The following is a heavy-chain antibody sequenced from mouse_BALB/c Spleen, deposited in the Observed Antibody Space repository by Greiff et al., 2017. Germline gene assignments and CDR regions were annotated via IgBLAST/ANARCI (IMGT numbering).Heavy chain of an antibody. Sequence: EVQLQQSGAELVRPGALVKLSCKASGFNIKDYYMHWVKQRPEQGLEWIGWIDPENGNTIYDPKFQGKASITADTSSNTAYLQLSSLTSEDTAVYYCARMGSLGGFAYWGQGTLVTVSA. D-gene: IGHD2-3*01. CDR1: GFNIKDYY. CDR3: ARMGSLGGFAY. J-gene: IGHJ3*01. V-gene: IGHV14-1*02. CDR2: IDPENGNT.